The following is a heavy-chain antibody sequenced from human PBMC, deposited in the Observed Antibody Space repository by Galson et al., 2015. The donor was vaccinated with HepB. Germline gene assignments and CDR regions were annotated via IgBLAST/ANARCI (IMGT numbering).Heavy chain of an antibody. CDR1: GFTFSIYS. CDR3: AREGGEKYYDRRGEIDS. CDR2: ISSSSSTI. D-gene: IGHD3-22*01. J-gene: IGHJ1*01. Sequence: SLRLSCAASGFTFSIYSMNWVRQAPGKGLEWLSYISSSSSTIYYADSGKGRFTISRDNDKNSLYLQMNTLRADDTAVYYCAREGGEKYYDRRGEIDSWGQGTRVTVSS. V-gene: IGHV3-48*01.